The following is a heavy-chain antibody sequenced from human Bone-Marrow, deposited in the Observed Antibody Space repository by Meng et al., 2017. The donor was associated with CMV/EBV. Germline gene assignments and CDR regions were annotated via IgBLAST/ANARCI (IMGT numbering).Heavy chain of an antibody. CDR3: AKDLTFITMIVVVPAL. CDR1: GFTFSSYS. D-gene: IGHD3-22*01. V-gene: IGHV3-21*04. Sequence: GESLKISCAASGFTFSSYSMNWVRQAPGKGLEWVSSISSSSSYIYYADSVKGRFTISRDNAKNSLYLQMNSLRAEDTAVYYCAKDLTFITMIVVVPALWGQGTLVTVSS. CDR2: ISSSSSYI. J-gene: IGHJ4*02.